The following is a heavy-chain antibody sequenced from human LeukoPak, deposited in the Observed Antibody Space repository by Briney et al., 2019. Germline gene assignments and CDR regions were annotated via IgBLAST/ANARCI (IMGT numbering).Heavy chain of an antibody. CDR1: GNYW. CDR3: VSFCETN. V-gene: IGHV3-74*01. Sequence: GGSLRLSCAASGNYWMHWVRQAPGKGLVWVSHVNSDGSWTSHADSVKGRFTISKDNAKNTVYLQMNNLRTEDAAVYYCVSFCETNWGRGTLVTVSS. CDR2: VNSDGSWT. D-gene: IGHD2-15*01. J-gene: IGHJ4*02.